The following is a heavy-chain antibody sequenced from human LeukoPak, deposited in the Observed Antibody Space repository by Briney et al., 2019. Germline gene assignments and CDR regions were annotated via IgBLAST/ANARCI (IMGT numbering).Heavy chain of an antibody. CDR2: ISSSGSTI. V-gene: IGHV3-48*03. CDR3: ARDLIPNYYDSSGYYRPGEG. Sequence: PGGSLRLSCAASGFTFSSYEMNWVRQAPGKGLEWVSYISSSGSTIYYADSVKGRFTISRDNAKNSLYLQMNSLRAVDTAVYYCARDLIPNYYDSSGYYRPGEGWGQGTLVTVSS. D-gene: IGHD3-22*01. CDR1: GFTFSSYE. J-gene: IGHJ4*02.